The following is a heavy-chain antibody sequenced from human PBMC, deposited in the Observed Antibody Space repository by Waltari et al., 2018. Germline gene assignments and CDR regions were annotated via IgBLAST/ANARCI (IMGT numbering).Heavy chain of an antibody. Sequence: QVQLQQWGAGLLKPSETLSLPCAVYGGPFSGYYWNWIRQPPGKGLEWIGEISHSGSTNYNPSLKSRVTISPDRSKNQFSLKLNSVTAADTAVYYCARGPGWTIAARPFDQWGQGTLVTVSS. CDR2: ISHSGST. CDR1: GGPFSGYY. CDR3: ARGPGWTIAARPFDQ. D-gene: IGHD6-6*01. J-gene: IGHJ4*02. V-gene: IGHV4-34*01.